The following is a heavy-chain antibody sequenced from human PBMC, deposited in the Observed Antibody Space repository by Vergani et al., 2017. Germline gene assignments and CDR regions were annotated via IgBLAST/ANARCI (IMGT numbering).Heavy chain of an antibody. CDR1: GGSISTSNW. CDR3: ARIWVGENWFDP. D-gene: IGHD3-10*01. Sequence: QVQLQESGPGLVKPPATLSLICAVSGGSISTSNWLTWVRQPPGKGLELIGKISHDGRTNYNPSLKSRVSIMIDKSKNHFSLYLNSLTAADTAVYFCARIWVGENWFDPWGQGTLVTVSS. J-gene: IGHJ5*02. CDR2: ISHDGRT. V-gene: IGHV4-4*01.